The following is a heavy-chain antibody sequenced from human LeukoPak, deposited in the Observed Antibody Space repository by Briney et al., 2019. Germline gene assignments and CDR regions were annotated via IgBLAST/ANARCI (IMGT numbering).Heavy chain of an antibody. J-gene: IGHJ3*02. V-gene: IGHV3-23*01. CDR2: ISSSGGST. Sequence: PGGSLRLSCAVSGFTFSNYAMSWVRQAPGKGLEWVSGISSSGGSTYYADSVKGRFTISRDNSKNTLYVQMNSLRGEDTAVYYCARWELLGIHAFDIWGQGTMVTVSS. D-gene: IGHD1-26*01. CDR1: GFTFSNYA. CDR3: ARWELLGIHAFDI.